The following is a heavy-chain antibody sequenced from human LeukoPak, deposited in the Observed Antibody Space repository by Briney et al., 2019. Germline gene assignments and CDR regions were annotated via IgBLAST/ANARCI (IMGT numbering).Heavy chain of an antibody. D-gene: IGHD4-23*01. J-gene: IGHJ4*02. CDR2: IYYSGST. Sequence: KPSETLSLTCTVSGGSISSSSYYWGWIRQPPGKGLEWIGSIYYSGSTYYNPSLKSRVTISVDTSKNQFSLKLSSVTAADTAVYYCATLTTVDTNFDYWGQGTLVTVSS. V-gene: IGHV4-39*01. CDR3: ATLTTVDTNFDY. CDR1: GGSISSSSYY.